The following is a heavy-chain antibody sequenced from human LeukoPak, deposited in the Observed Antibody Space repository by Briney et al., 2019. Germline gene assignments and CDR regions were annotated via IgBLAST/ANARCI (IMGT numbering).Heavy chain of an antibody. Sequence: GGSLRLSCAASGFTFNSYAMNWVRQAPGKGLEWVSVIYSGGSTYYADSVKGRFTISRDNSKNTLYLQMNSLRAEDTAVYYCAKLPELITFGGVIAPWGQGTLVTVSS. CDR2: IYSGGST. J-gene: IGHJ4*02. D-gene: IGHD3-16*02. CDR1: GFTFNSYA. CDR3: AKLPELITFGGVIAP. V-gene: IGHV3-66*02.